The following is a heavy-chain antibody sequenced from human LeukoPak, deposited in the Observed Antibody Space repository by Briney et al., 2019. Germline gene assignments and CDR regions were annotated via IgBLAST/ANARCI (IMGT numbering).Heavy chain of an antibody. D-gene: IGHD3-10*01. CDR1: GGSINNYY. CDR3: ASQQPASGVTADY. CDR2: IYYSGSI. J-gene: IGHJ4*02. V-gene: IGHV4-59*01. Sequence: SETLSLTCTVSGGSINNYYWSWIRQPPGKGLEWIGYIYYSGSINYNPSLKSRVTISVDTSKNQFSLKLSSVTAADTAVYYCASQQPASGVTADYWGQGTLVTVSS.